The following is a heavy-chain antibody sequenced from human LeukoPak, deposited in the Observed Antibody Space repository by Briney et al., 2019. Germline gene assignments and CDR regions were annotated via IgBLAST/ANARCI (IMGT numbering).Heavy chain of an antibody. D-gene: IGHD6-19*01. J-gene: IGHJ5*02. CDR2: ISDTSTYI. V-gene: IGHV3-21*01. Sequence: GGSLRLSCAASGFTFSRYTMNWVRQAPGKGLEWVSTISDTSTYIHYADSVKGRFTISRDNAKNSLYLQMNSLRAEDTAVYYCARDPDRYSSGWYFDPWGQGTLVTVSS. CDR1: GFTFSRYT. CDR3: ARDPDRYSSGWYFDP.